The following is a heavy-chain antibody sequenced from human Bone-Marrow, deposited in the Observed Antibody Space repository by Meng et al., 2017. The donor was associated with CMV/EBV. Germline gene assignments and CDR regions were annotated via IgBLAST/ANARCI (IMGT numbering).Heavy chain of an antibody. CDR2: IYYSGST. CDR3: ARDYGIVVVPAAIQNDY. J-gene: IGHJ4*02. D-gene: IGHD2-2*01. V-gene: IGHV4-61*08. Sequence: SETLSLTCTVSGGSISSGGYYWSWIRQHPGKGLEWIGYIYYSGSTNYNPSLKSRVTISVDTSKNQFSLKLSSVTAADTAVYYCARDYGIVVVPAAIQNDYWGQGTLVTVSS. CDR1: GGSISSGGYY.